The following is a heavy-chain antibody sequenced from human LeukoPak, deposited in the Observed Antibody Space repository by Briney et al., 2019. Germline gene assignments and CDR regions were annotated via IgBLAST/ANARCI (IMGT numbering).Heavy chain of an antibody. CDR1: GYTFTSYD. J-gene: IGHJ4*02. CDR2: INPSGGST. Sequence: GASVKVSCKASGYTFTSYDINWVRQATGQGLEWMGIINPSGGSTSYAQKFQGRVTMTRDTSTSTVYMELSSLRSEDTAVYYCAMGARRLAIDYWGQGTLVTVSS. CDR3: AMGARRLAIDY. V-gene: IGHV1-46*03. D-gene: IGHD1-26*01.